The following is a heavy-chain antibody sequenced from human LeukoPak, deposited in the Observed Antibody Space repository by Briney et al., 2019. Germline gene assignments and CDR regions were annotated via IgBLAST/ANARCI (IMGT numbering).Heavy chain of an antibody. CDR3: ARDGRSPCNNGACPYFDY. V-gene: IGHV1-18*01. CDR1: GYTFTNYG. CDR2: ISTYSGDT. D-gene: IGHD2-8*01. J-gene: IGHJ4*02. Sequence: GASVKVSCKASGYTFTNYGISWVRQAPGQGLEWMAWISTYSGDTNYARNLQGRITVTTDTSTSTAYMELRSLRSDDTAVYYCARDGRSPCNNGACPYFDYWGQGTLVTVSS.